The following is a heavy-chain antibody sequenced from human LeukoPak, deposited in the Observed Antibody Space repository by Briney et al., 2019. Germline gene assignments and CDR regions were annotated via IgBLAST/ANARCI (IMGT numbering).Heavy chain of an antibody. CDR1: GGTFSSYA. CDR3: AREGSAYYDFWSGYYRADYFDY. CDR2: IIPIFGTA. Sequence: SVKVSCKASGGTFSSYAISWVRQAPGQGLEWMGGIIPIFGTANYAQKFQGRVTITADESTSTVYMELSSLRSEDTAVYYCAREGSAYYDFWSGYYRADYFDYWGQGTLVTVSS. V-gene: IGHV1-69*13. J-gene: IGHJ4*02. D-gene: IGHD3-3*01.